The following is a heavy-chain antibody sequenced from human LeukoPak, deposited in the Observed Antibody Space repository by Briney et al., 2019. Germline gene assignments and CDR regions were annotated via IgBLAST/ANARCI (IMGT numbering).Heavy chain of an antibody. CDR2: YSGST. J-gene: IGHJ4*02. CDR3: ARSSYGAGSKPYWVDY. V-gene: IGHV4-39*01. D-gene: IGHD3-10*01. Sequence: SETLSLTCTVSGGSISSSSYYWAWIRQPPGKGLEYIGSYSGSTYYHPSLKSRVTISVDTSKKQFSLKLSSVTAADTAVYYCARSSYGAGSKPYWVDYWGQGTLVTVSS. CDR1: GGSISSSSYY.